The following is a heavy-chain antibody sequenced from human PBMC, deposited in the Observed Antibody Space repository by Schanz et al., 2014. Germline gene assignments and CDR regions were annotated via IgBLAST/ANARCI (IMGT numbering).Heavy chain of an antibody. CDR3: VRDAGWAFGDYHGMDV. CDR1: GYIFGSHG. Sequence: QLMQSGSEVRKPGASVKVSCKASGYIFGSHGMTWVRQAPGQGLEWMGWISVYHGHTNYAEKVHGRVAMTTDTSTSTAYMELRSLISDDTAVYYCVRDAGWAFGDYHGMDVWGQGTSVTVSS. J-gene: IGHJ6*02. CDR2: ISVYHGHT. D-gene: IGHD3-10*01. V-gene: IGHV1-18*01.